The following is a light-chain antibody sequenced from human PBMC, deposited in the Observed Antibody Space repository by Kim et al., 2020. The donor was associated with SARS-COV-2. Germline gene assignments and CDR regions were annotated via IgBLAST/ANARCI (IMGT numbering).Light chain of an antibody. CDR1: SGDVGGYDL. V-gene: IGLV2-14*03. Sequence: GQSTTIPCPGPSGDVGGYDLVSWYQHPPGKPPKPLISDVNKRPSGVSDRFSGSESGNTGSLTISGLQAEDEADYYCSSYTSRSRYVFGTGTKVTVL. J-gene: IGLJ1*01. CDR2: DVN. CDR3: SSYTSRSRYV.